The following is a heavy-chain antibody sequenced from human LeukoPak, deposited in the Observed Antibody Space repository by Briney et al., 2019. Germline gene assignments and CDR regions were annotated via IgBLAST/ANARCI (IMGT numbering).Heavy chain of an antibody. CDR2: IGGSGSGGST. J-gene: IGHJ4*02. V-gene: IGHV3-23*01. D-gene: IGHD5-24*01. CDR3: AKSGYNRFDY. Sequence: PGGSLRLSCAASGFTFRSCPMSWVRLAPGKGLEWVSNIGGSGSGGSTYYADSVKGRFTISRDNSKNTLYLQMNSLRAEDTAVYYCAKSGYNRFDYWGQGTLVTVSS. CDR1: GFTFRSCP.